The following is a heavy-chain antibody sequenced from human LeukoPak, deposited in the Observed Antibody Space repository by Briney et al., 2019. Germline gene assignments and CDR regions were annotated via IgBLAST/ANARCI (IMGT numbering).Heavy chain of an antibody. CDR2: INSDGSST. V-gene: IGHV3-74*01. D-gene: IGHD6-13*01. Sequence: GGSLRLSCAASGFTFSSYWMHWVRQAPGKGLVWVSRINSDGSSTSYADSVKGRFTISRDKAKTTLYLQMNSLRAEDTAVYYCARDTAPEGRAADVDYWGQGTLVTVSS. CDR3: ARDTAPEGRAADVDY. CDR1: GFTFSSYW. J-gene: IGHJ4*02.